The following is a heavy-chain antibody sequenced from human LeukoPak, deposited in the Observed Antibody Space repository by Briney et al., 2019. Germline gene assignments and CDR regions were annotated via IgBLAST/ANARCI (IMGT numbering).Heavy chain of an antibody. V-gene: IGHV2-70*11. CDR1: GFSLSASGMC. CDR2: IDWDDDK. Sequence: RESGPALVKATQTLTLTCTFSGFSLSASGMCVSWIRQPPGKALEWLARIDWDDDKYYSASLRTRLTISKDTSKNQVVLKMTNMDPVDTATYYCARIISGWEAIDYWGQGTLVTVSS. J-gene: IGHJ4*02. CDR3: ARIISGWEAIDY. D-gene: IGHD6-19*01.